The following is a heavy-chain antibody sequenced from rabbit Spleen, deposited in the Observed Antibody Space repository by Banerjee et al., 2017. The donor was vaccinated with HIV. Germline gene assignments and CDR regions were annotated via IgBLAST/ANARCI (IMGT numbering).Heavy chain of an antibody. V-gene: IGHV1S45*01. J-gene: IGHJ4*01. CDR1: GLDFSSSYW. D-gene: IGHD4-2*01. CDR3: ARDSAGRDDFNL. Sequence: QEQLVESGGGLVKPGASLTLTGKASGLDFSSSYWICWVRQAPGKGLEWIACIDVVKSGNSYHASWAKGRCTLSKTSSTTVTLQMTSLTAADTATYFCARDSAGRDDFNLWGPGTLVTV. CDR2: IDVVKSGNS.